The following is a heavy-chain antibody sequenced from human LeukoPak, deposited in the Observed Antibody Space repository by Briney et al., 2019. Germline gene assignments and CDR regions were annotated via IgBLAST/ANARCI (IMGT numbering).Heavy chain of an antibody. J-gene: IGHJ4*02. Sequence: ASVKVSCKASGYTFTGYCMHWVRQAPGQGLEWMGWINPNSGGTNYAQKFQGRVTMTRDTSISTAYMELGRLRSDDTAVYYCARWSSSWYGSRGHYYSDYWGQGTLVTVSS. V-gene: IGHV1-2*02. CDR1: GYTFTGYC. CDR3: ARWSSSWYGSRGHYYSDY. CDR2: INPNSGGT. D-gene: IGHD6-13*01.